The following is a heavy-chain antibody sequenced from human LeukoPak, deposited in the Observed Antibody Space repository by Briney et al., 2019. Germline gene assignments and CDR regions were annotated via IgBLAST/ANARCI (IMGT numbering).Heavy chain of an antibody. J-gene: IGHJ4*02. CDR2: ISYDGSNK. V-gene: IGHV3-30*18. Sequence: PGGSLRLSCEASGFTFSSYGMHWVRQAPGKGLEWVAVISYDGSNKYYADSVKGRFTISRDNSKNTLYLQMNSLRAEDTAVYYCAKDGGGSYLDYWGQGTLVTVSS. CDR3: AKDGGGSYLDY. CDR1: GFTFSSYG. D-gene: IGHD1-26*01.